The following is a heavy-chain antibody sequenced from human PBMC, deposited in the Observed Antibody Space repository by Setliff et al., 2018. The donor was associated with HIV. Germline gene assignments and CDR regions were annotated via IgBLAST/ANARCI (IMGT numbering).Heavy chain of an antibody. V-gene: IGHV2-26*01. CDR2: IFSNDEK. CDR1: GFSLSNARMG. J-gene: IGHJ5*02. Sequence: GSGPTLVNPTETLTLTCTVSGFSLSNARMGVSWIRQPPGKALEWLAHIFSNDEKSYSTSLKSRLTISKDTSKSQVVLTMTNMDPVDTATYYCARTAGPGYSSSWDGNWFDPWGQGTLVTVSS. CDR3: ARTAGPGYSSSWDGNWFDP. D-gene: IGHD6-13*01.